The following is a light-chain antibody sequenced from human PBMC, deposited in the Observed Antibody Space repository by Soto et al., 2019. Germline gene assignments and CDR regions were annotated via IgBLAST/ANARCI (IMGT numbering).Light chain of an antibody. CDR2: AAS. V-gene: IGKV1-39*01. CDR3: QQSYSTPRT. J-gene: IGKJ1*01. Sequence: DIQMTQSPSSQSASVGDRVTITCRASQSISSYLNWYQQKPGKAPKLLIYAASTLQSGVPSRFSGSGSGTDFTLTISSLQPEDFATYYCQQSYSTPRTLGQGTKVDIK. CDR1: QSISSY.